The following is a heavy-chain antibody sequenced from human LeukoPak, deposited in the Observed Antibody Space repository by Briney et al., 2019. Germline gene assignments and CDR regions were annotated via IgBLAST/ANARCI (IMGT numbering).Heavy chain of an antibody. V-gene: IGHV3-11*01. CDR2: IGSSGNTM. CDR1: GFTFSDYY. CDR3: ARPGRAYSLDY. J-gene: IGHJ4*02. D-gene: IGHD3-10*01. Sequence: AGGSLRLSCAASGFTFSDYYMSWIRQAPGKGLEWISYIGSSGNTMSYADSVRGRFTISRDNAKNSLYLQMNSLRAEDTAVYYCARPGRAYSLDYWGQGALVTVSS.